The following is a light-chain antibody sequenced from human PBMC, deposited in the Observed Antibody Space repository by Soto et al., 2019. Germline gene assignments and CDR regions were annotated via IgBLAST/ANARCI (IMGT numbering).Light chain of an antibody. V-gene: IGKV2-28*01. CDR3: MQALHTPPT. CDR1: QSLLHSNGYNY. Sequence: DIVMTQSPLSLPVTPGEPASISCRSSQSLLHSNGYNYLDWYLQKPGQSPQLLIYLGSNRASGVPDRFSGSGSGIDFTLKISRVEADDVGVYYCMQALHTPPTFGQGTRLDFK. J-gene: IGKJ5*01. CDR2: LGS.